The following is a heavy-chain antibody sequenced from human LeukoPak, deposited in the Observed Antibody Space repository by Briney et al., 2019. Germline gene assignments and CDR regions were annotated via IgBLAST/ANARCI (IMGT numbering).Heavy chain of an antibody. CDR1: GFTFSSYA. V-gene: IGHV3-72*01. D-gene: IGHD1-26*01. Sequence: GGSLRLSCAASGFTFSSYAISRVRQAPGKGLEWVGRIRNKANRYTTEYAASVKGRFTFSRDDSKNSLYLQMNSLKTEDTAMYYCARTSGSYSGGAFDIWGRGTMVTVSS. J-gene: IGHJ3*02. CDR3: ARTSGSYSGGAFDI. CDR2: IRNKANRYTT.